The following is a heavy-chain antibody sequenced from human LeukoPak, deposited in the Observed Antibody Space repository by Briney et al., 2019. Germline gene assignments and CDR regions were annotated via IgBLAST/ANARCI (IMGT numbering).Heavy chain of an antibody. CDR1: GFTFSSYW. D-gene: IGHD3-9*01. V-gene: IGHV3-7*01. J-gene: IGHJ3*02. CDR3: ARDLNFGWLLFYTYRDAFDI. CDR2: IKQDGSEK. Sequence: GGSLRLSCAASGFTFSSYWMSWVRQAPGKGLEWVANIKQDGSEKYYVDSVKGRFTISRDNAKNSLYLQMNSLRAEDTAVYYCARDLNFGWLLFYTYRDAFDIWGQGTMVTVSS.